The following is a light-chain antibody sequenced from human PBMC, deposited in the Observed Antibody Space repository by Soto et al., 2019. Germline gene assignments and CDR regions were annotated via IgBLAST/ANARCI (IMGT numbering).Light chain of an antibody. CDR2: GAS. V-gene: IGKV3-20*01. CDR1: QSVSSSY. Sequence: EIVLTQSPGTLSLSPGERATLSCRASQSVSSSYLAWYQQKPGQAPRLLIYGASSRATGIPDRFSGSWSGTDFTLTISRLEPDDFAVYYCQQYGSSSWTFGQGTKVEIK. J-gene: IGKJ1*01. CDR3: QQYGSSSWT.